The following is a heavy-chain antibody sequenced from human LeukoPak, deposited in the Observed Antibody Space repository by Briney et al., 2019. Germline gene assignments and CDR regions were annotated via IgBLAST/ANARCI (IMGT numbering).Heavy chain of an antibody. J-gene: IGHJ4*02. CDR1: GFTFSSYA. CDR2: ISGSGGST. Sequence: GGSLRLSCAASGFTFSSYAMSWVRQAPGKGLEWVSAISGSGGSTYYADSVEGRFTISRDNSKSTLYLQMNSLRAEDTAVYYCAKDHHLYRTTSFDYWGQGTLVTVSS. V-gene: IGHV3-23*01. D-gene: IGHD3-16*01. CDR3: AKDHHLYRTTSFDY.